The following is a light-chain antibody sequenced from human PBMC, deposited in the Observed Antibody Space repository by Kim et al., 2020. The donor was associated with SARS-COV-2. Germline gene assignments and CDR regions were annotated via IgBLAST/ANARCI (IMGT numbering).Light chain of an antibody. Sequence: DIVMTQSPDSLAVSLGERATFNCKSSQSVLYNSNNKNYLAWYQQKPGQPPKLLIYWASTRESGVPDRFSGSGSGTDFTLTISSLQAEDVAAYYCQQYYSIPYTFGQGTKLGI. V-gene: IGKV4-1*01. CDR2: WAS. J-gene: IGKJ2*01. CDR3: QQYYSIPYT. CDR1: QSVLYNSNNKNY.